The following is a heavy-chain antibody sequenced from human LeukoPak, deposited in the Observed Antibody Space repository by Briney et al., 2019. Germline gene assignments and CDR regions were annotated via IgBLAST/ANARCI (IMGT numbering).Heavy chain of an antibody. V-gene: IGHV3-23*01. CDR2: TSGSGGTT. Sequence: AXXXTXXFYXMNWVRQAPXKGXXWVSATSGSGGTTYYADSVKGRFTISRXNSKKTMYMQMKSLRAEETAVYQXXXXXXXXXXXXXXXXYXMDVWGKGTTVTVSS. CDR3: XXXXXXXXXXXXXXXYXMDV. J-gene: IGHJ6*03. CDR1: XXTXXFYX.